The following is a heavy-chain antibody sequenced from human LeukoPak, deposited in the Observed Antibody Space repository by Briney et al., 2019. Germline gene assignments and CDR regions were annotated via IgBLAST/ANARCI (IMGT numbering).Heavy chain of an antibody. D-gene: IGHD5-24*01. V-gene: IGHV1-24*01. CDR1: GYTLTELS. CDR2: FDSEDGET. J-gene: IGHJ3*02. Sequence: GASVKVSCKVSGYTLTELSMHWVRQAPGKGLEWMGGFDSEDGETIYAQKFQGRVTMTEDTSTDTAYMELSSLRSEDTAVYYCATQLMATSDAFDIWGQGTMVTVSS. CDR3: ATQLMATSDAFDI.